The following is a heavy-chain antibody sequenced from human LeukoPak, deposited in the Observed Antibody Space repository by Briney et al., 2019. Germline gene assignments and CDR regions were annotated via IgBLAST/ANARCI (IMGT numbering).Heavy chain of an antibody. D-gene: IGHD6-6*01. CDR1: GGTFSSYA. J-gene: IGHJ3*02. CDR3: ARSLAAPGPDAFDI. Sequence: ASVKVSCKASGGTFSSYAISWVRQAPGQGLEWMGGIIPIFGTANYAQKFQGRVTITADGSTSTAYMELSSLRSEDTAVYYCARSLAAPGPDAFDIWGQGTMVTVSS. CDR2: IIPIFGTA. V-gene: IGHV1-69*01.